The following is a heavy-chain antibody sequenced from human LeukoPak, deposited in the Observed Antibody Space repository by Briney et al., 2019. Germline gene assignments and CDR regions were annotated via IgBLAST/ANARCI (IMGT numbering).Heavy chain of an antibody. D-gene: IGHD3-3*01. V-gene: IGHV3-7*01. CDR2: IKQDGSER. J-gene: IGHJ4*02. CDR3: ARENWAPYD. CDR1: GFTFTKYW. Sequence: GGSLRLSCAASGFTFTKYWMTWVRQAPGKGLEWVANIKQDGSERNYVDTVKGRFIISRDNAKNLLHLQMNSLRAEDTAVYYCARENWAPYDWGQGTLVTVSS.